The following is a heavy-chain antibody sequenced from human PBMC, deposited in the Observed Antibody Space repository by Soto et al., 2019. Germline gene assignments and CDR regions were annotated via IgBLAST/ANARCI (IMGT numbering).Heavy chain of an antibody. J-gene: IGHJ6*02. CDR1: GYTFTSYG. CDR2: ISAYNGNT. V-gene: IGHV1-18*01. D-gene: IGHD3-16*02. CDR3: ARGGDYVWGSYRDKHYYYSYGMDV. Sequence: ASVKVSCKASGYTFTSYGISWVRQAPGQGLEWMGWISAYNGNTNYAQKLQGRVTMTTDTSTSTAYMELRSLRSDDTAVYYCARGGDYVWGSYRDKHYYYSYGMDVWGPGTTVTVSS.